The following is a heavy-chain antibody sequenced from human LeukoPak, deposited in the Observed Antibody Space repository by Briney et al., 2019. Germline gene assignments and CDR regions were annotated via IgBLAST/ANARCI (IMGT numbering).Heavy chain of an antibody. CDR1: GGAVSSGSYY. CDR2: IYYSGST. J-gene: IGHJ4*02. Sequence: SETLSLTCTVSGGAVSSGSYYWSWIRQPPGKGLEWIGYIYYSGSTNYNPSLKSRFTISVDTSKNQFSLKLSSVTAADTAVYYCARWGWGSFYFDYWGQGTLVTVSS. D-gene: IGHD3-16*01. CDR3: ARWGWGSFYFDY. V-gene: IGHV4-61*01.